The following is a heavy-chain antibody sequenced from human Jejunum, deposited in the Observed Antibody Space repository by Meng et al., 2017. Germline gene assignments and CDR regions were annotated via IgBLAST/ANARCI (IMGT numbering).Heavy chain of an antibody. Sequence: QVQRQESGPGLGKPSGTPALTCAVSGASISRTNWWSWVRQPPGKGLEWIGKIDPSESTHYNPSLKGRVTISADRSKNQFSLRLTSVTAADTAIYYCARAYCTDVSCHDFFDSWGQGTLVTVSS. CDR1: GASISRTNW. CDR2: IDPSEST. CDR3: ARAYCTDVSCHDFFDS. J-gene: IGHJ4*02. D-gene: IGHD2-8*01. V-gene: IGHV4-4*02.